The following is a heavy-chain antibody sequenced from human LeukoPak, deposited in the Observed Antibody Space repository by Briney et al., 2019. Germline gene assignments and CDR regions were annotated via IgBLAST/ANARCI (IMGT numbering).Heavy chain of an antibody. CDR1: GGSISSSNYY. V-gene: IGHV4-39*01. Sequence: SETLSLTCTVSGGSISSSNYYWGWIRQPPGKGLEWIGSIYYSGSTYYNPSLKSRLTISRDTSKNQFSLKLRSVTAADTAVYYCATQTSSWYPNWFDPWGQGTLVTVSS. CDR2: IYYSGST. CDR3: ATQTSSWYPNWFDP. J-gene: IGHJ5*02. D-gene: IGHD6-13*01.